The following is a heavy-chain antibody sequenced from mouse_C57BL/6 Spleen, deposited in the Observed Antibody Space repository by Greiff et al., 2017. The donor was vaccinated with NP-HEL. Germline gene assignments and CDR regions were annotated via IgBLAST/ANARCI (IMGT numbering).Heavy chain of an antibody. J-gene: IGHJ1*03. V-gene: IGHV1-74*01. D-gene: IGHD1-1*01. Sequence: QVQLKQPGAELVKPGASVKVSCKASGYTFTSYWMHWVKQRPGQGLEWIGRIHPSDSDTNYNQKFKGKATLTVDKSSSTAYMQLSSLTSEDSAVYYCAIGYYGSSPYWYFDVWGTGTTVTVSS. CDR1: GYTFTSYW. CDR3: AIGYYGSSPYWYFDV. CDR2: IHPSDSDT.